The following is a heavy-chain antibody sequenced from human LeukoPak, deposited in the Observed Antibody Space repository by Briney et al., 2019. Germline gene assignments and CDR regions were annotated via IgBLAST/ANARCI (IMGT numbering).Heavy chain of an antibody. CDR3: ARGGGYDFWSGYSPYYYYGMDV. CDR1: GGSISSYY. J-gene: IGHJ6*02. V-gene: IGHV4-59*01. CDR2: IYYSGST. Sequence: PSETLSPTCTVSGGSISSYYWSWIRQPPGKGLEWIGYIYYSGSTNYNPSLKSRVTISVDTSKNQFSLKLSSVTAADTAVYYCARGGGYDFWSGYSPYYYYGMDVWGQGTTVTVSS. D-gene: IGHD3-3*01.